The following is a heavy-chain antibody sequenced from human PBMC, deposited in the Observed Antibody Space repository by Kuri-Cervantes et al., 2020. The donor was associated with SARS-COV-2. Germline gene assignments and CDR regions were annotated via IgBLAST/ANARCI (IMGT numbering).Heavy chain of an antibody. V-gene: IGHV4-61*08. CDR1: GGSISSGGYS. CDR3: ARDPNANHNNWFDP. CDR2: IYYSGST. D-gene: IGHD4/OR15-4a*01. Sequence: SQTLSLTCAVSGGSISSGGYSWSWIRQPPGKGLEWIGYIYYSGSTNYNPSLKSLVTISVDTSKNQFSLKLSSVTAADTAVYYCARDPNANHNNWFDPWGQGTLVTVSS. J-gene: IGHJ5*02.